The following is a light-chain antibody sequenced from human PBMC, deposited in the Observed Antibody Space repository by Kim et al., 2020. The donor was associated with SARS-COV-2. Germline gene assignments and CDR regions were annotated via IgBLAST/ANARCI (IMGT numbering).Light chain of an antibody. V-gene: IGKV1-39*01. CDR3: QQSYSTLTT. J-gene: IGKJ2*01. CDR2: AAS. CDR1: QSISSY. Sequence: SASVGDRVTITCRASQSISSYLNWYQQKPGKAPKLLIYAASSLQSGVPSRFSGSGSGTDFTLTIISLQPEDFATYYCQQSYSTLTTFGQGTKLEI.